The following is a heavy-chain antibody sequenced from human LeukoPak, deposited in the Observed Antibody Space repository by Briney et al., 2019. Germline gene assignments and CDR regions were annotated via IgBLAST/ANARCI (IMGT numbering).Heavy chain of an antibody. D-gene: IGHD3-3*01. J-gene: IGHJ4*02. CDR3: ARDQSGYYDQYYFDY. CDR2: ISTSSSYI. Sequence: PGGSLRLSCAASGFTFSSYAINWVRQAPGKGLEWVSSISTSSSYIYYADSVKGRFTISRDNAKNSLYLQMNSLRAEDTAVYYCARDQSGYYDQYYFDYWGQGTLVTVSS. CDR1: GFTFSSYA. V-gene: IGHV3-21*01.